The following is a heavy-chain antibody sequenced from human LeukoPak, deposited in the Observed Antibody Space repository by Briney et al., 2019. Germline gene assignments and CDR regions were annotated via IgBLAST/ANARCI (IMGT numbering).Heavy chain of an antibody. D-gene: IGHD1-20*01. CDR3: ARHSLYNWNDADAFDI. V-gene: IGHV4-59*08. CDR1: GGSISSYY. CDR2: IYDSGST. J-gene: IGHJ3*02. Sequence: PSETLSLTCTVSGGSISSYYWSWIRQPPGKGLEWIGYIYDSGSTNYNPSLKSRVTISVDTSKNQFSLKLSSVTAADTAVYYCARHSLYNWNDADAFDIWGQGTMVTVSS.